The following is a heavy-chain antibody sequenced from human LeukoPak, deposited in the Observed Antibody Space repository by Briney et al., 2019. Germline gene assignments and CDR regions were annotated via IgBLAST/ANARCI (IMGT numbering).Heavy chain of an antibody. CDR1: GLTGRHNY. D-gene: IGHD4-17*01. CDR2: IHTSGDT. V-gene: IGHV3-53*01. J-gene: IGHJ5*02. Sequence: PGGSLRLSCAASGLTGRHNYVSWVRQAPGKGLEWVSAIHTSGDTCYADSVKGRFTISRDTSKNTLYLQINSLRVEDTAVYYCIVFGDSNHWGQGTLVTVSS. CDR3: IVFGDSNH.